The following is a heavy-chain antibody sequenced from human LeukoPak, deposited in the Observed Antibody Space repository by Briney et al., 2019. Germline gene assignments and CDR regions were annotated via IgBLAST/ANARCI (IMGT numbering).Heavy chain of an antibody. CDR1: GGTFSSYA. CDR2: IIPIFGTA. CDR3: ARGVYYGGNNWFDP. D-gene: IGHD4-23*01. V-gene: IGHV1-69*13. J-gene: IGHJ5*02. Sequence: ASVKVSCKASGGTFSSYAISWVRQAPGQGLEWMGGIIPIFGTANYAQKFQGRVTITADESTSTAYMELSSLRSEDTAVHYCARGVYYGGNNWFDPWGQGTLVTVSS.